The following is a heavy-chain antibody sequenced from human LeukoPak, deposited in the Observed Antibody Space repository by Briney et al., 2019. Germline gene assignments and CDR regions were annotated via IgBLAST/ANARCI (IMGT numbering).Heavy chain of an antibody. CDR3: ARHGQYCSGGSCYSMGDWFDP. CDR2: IYYSGGT. CDR1: GGSISSYY. D-gene: IGHD2-15*01. Sequence: SETLSLTCTVSGGSISSYYWSWIRQPPGKGLEWIGYIYYSGGTNYNPSLKSRVTISVDTSKNQFSLKLSSVTAADTAVYYCARHGQYCSGGSCYSMGDWFDPWGQGTLVTVSS. V-gene: IGHV4-59*08. J-gene: IGHJ5*02.